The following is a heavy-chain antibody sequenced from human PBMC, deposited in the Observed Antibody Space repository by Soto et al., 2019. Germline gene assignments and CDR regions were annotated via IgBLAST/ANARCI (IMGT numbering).Heavy chain of an antibody. J-gene: IGHJ5*02. V-gene: IGHV4-39*01. CDR1: GGSISSRRYY. Sequence: PXETLSLPWTVSGGSISSRRYYWGWIRQPPGKVLEWIVSIYYSGSTYYNPSLKSRVTISVDTSKNQFSLKLSSVTAADTAVYYCARRGHYDFWSGYYTRWFDTWGQGTLVTVSS. D-gene: IGHD3-3*01. CDR2: IYYSGST. CDR3: ARRGHYDFWSGYYTRWFDT.